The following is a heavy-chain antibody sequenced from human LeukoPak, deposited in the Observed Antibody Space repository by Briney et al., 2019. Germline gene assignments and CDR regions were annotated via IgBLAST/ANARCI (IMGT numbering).Heavy chain of an antibody. Sequence: GGSLRLSCAASAFTFSNYMMHWVRQAPGKGLVWVSRIKSDGITITYADSVKGRFTISRDNAKNTLYLQMNSLRAEDTAVYYCLRDLNWSLDQWGQGTLVTVSS. CDR2: IKSDGITI. CDR3: LRDLNWSLDQ. V-gene: IGHV3-74*01. CDR1: AFTFSNYM. J-gene: IGHJ4*02. D-gene: IGHD1-20*01.